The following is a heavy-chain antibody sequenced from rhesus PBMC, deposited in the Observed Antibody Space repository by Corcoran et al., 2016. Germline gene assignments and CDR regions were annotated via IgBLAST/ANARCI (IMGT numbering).Heavy chain of an antibody. D-gene: IGHD6-31*01. Sequence: EVQLVESGGGLAKPGGSLRLSCAASGFTFSDYYMDWVRQAPGKGLEWVSRMSNGGGSTWYADSVKGRFTISRENTKNTLYLQMNSLRVEDTAVYYCARDGAGPFDYWGQGVLVTVSS. CDR3: ARDGAGPFDY. CDR1: GFTFSDYY. CDR2: MSNGGGST. J-gene: IGHJ4*01. V-gene: IGHV3-178*01.